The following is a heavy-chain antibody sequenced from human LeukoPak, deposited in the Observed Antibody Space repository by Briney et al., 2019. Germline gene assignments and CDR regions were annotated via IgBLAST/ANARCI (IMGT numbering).Heavy chain of an antibody. CDR1: GDSLSSDTSS. J-gene: IGHJ4*02. CDR3: ARLNLAVTNFDF. CDR2: IYHTGRT. V-gene: IGHV4-30-2*01. D-gene: IGHD2-21*02. Sequence: SETLSLTCLVSGDSLSSDTSSWTWIRQPPGTGLEWIGSIYHTGRTFYNPSLTSRVTISVDKSNNHFSLKLNSVTAADTAVYYCARLNLAVTNFDFWGQGTLVTVSS.